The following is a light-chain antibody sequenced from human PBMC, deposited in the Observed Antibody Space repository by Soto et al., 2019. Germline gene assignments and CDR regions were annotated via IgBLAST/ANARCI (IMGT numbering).Light chain of an antibody. V-gene: IGLV1-40*01. Sequence: QSVLTQPPSVSGAPGKRVPISCTGSSPNIGAGYDVHWYQQLPGTAPKLLIYGNSNRPSGVPDRFSGSKSGTSASLAITGLQAEDEADYYCQSYDSSLSGWVFGGGTKLTVL. CDR1: SPNIGAGYD. CDR3: QSYDSSLSGWV. CDR2: GNS. J-gene: IGLJ3*02.